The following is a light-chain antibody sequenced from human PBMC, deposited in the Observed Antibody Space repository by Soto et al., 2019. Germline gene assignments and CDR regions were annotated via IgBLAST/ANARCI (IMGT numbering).Light chain of an antibody. CDR1: QTVSTNF. J-gene: IGKJ2*01. CDR3: QQFGTSPRYT. V-gene: IGKV3-20*01. CDR2: GAS. Sequence: EIVLTQSPVTLSLSPGERATLSCRASQTVSTNFLAWYQQKNGQAPRLLIHGASARATGTPDRFSGSGSGTDFTLTISRLEPEDFAVYYCQQFGTSPRYTFGQGTRVEIK.